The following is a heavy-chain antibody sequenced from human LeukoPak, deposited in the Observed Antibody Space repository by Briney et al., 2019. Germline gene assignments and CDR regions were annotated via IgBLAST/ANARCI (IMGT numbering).Heavy chain of an antibody. J-gene: IGHJ4*02. CDR3: AGALYYNYYETRYFAY. CDR2: IYSDGSA. Sequence: PGGSLRLSCTASGFTDKSNYMFWLRQAPGKGLECVSVIYSDGSAYYADSVKGRFTISRDSSMNTLFLQMNSLRAEDTAMYYCAGALYYNYYETRYFAYWGQGTPVTVSS. CDR1: GFTDKSNY. V-gene: IGHV3-53*01. D-gene: IGHD3-22*01.